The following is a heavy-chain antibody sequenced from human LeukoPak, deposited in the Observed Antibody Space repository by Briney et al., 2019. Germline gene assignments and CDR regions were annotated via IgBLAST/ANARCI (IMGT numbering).Heavy chain of an antibody. J-gene: IGHJ4*02. CDR3: ARVYSGSYFLYFDY. D-gene: IGHD3-10*01. CDR2: INPNSGGT. V-gene: IGHV1-2*02. Sequence: GASVKVSCKASGYTFTDYYMHWVRQAPGQGLEWMGWINPNSGGTNYAQKFQGRVTMTRDTSISTAYMELSRLRSDDTAVYYCARVYSGSYFLYFDYWGQGTPVTVSS. CDR1: GYTFTDYY.